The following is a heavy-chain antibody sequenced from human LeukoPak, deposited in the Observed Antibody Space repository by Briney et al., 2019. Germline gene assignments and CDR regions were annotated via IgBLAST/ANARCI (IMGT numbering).Heavy chain of an antibody. CDR1: GYSFTSYW. D-gene: IGHD6-13*01. V-gene: IGHV5-51*01. J-gene: IGHJ2*01. CDR3: ARPSAAGDWYFDL. CDR2: IYPGDSDT. Sequence: GESLKISCKGSGYSFTSYWIGWVRQMPGRGLEWMGIIYPGDSDTRYSPSFQGQVTISADKFITTAYLQWSSLKASDTAMYYCARPSAAGDWYFDLWGRGTLVTVSS.